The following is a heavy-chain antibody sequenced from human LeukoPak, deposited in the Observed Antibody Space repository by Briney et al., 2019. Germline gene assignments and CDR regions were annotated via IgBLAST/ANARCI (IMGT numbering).Heavy chain of an antibody. V-gene: IGHV1-18*01. Sequence: GASVKVSCKASGYTFTSYGISWVRQAPGQGLEWMGWISAYNGNTNYAQKLQGRVTMTTDTSTSTAYMELRSLRSDDTAVYYCARELAPEGYCSSTSCYTAFDYWGQGTLVTVSS. CDR2: ISAYNGNT. CDR1: GYTFTSYG. CDR3: ARELAPEGYCSSTSCYTAFDY. J-gene: IGHJ4*02. D-gene: IGHD2-2*02.